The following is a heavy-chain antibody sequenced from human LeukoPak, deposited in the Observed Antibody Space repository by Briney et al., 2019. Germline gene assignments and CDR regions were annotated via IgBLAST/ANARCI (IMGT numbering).Heavy chain of an antibody. CDR1: GGSISSYY. D-gene: IGHD2-15*01. Sequence: SETLSLTCTVSGGSISSYYWSWIRQPPGKGLEWIGYIYYSGSTNYNPSLKSRVTISVDTSKNQFSLKLSSATAADMAVYYCARATGYCSGGSCYSEPGAFDIWGQGTMVTVSS. V-gene: IGHV4-59*01. J-gene: IGHJ3*02. CDR3: ARATGYCSGGSCYSEPGAFDI. CDR2: IYYSGST.